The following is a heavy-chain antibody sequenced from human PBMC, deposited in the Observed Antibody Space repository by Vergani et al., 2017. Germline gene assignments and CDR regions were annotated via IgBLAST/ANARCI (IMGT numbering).Heavy chain of an antibody. J-gene: IGHJ4*02. CDR2: ISTNGLTV. D-gene: IGHD4-23*01. Sequence: QVQLVESGGGLVKPGGSLRLSCAASGFTFTGSYMTWIRQAPGKGLEWIAYISTNGLTVYYADSVKGRFTISRDNAKKSVYLQMTSLRVDDTAVYFCARYQLYGGHSGSDIWVQGALVTVSS. V-gene: IGHV3-11*04. CDR1: GFTFTGSY. CDR3: ARYQLYGGHSGSDI.